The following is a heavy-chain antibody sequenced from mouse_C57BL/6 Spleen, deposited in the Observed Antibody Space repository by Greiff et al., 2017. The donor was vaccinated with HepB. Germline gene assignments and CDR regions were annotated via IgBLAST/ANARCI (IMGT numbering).Heavy chain of an antibody. D-gene: IGHD2-13*01. J-gene: IGHJ4*01. V-gene: IGHV14-1*01. Sequence: VHVKQSGAELVRPGASVKLSCTASGFNIKDYYMHWVKQRPEQGLEWIGRIDPEDGDTEYAPKFQGKATMTADTSSNTAYLQLSSLTSEDTAVYYCTSGERNAMDYWGQGTSVTVSS. CDR3: TSGERNAMDY. CDR1: GFNIKDYY. CDR2: IDPEDGDT.